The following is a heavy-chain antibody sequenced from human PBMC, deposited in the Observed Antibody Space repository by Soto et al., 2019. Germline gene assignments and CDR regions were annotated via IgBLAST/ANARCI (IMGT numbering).Heavy chain of an antibody. CDR1: GFTFSSYS. V-gene: IGHV3-21*01. J-gene: IGHJ4*02. D-gene: IGHD6-19*01. Sequence: EVQLVESGGGLVKPGGSLRLSCAASGFTFSSYSMNWVRQAPGKGLEWVSSISSSSSYIYYADTVKGRFTISRDNAKNSLHLQMTVRDAEGTAGYYFGRGPGGYGSGNVNSDYCDSWGQGTLVTVSS. CDR2: ISSSSSYI. CDR3: GRGPGGYGSGNVNSDYCDS.